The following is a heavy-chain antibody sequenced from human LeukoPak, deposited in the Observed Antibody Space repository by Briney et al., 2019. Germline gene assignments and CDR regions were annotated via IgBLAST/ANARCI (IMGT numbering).Heavy chain of an antibody. Sequence: GGSLRLSGAASGFTFSSYGMRWDRQVPDRGLEWAAVISAAGDNKYYAGSVNGRFNISRDNSKNTLSLQMDSLRAEDTAVYYCAKDIRVWGSYRYPCLDYWGQGTLVTVSA. CDR3: AKDIRVWGSYRYPCLDY. J-gene: IGHJ4*02. CDR1: GFTFSSYG. V-gene: IGHV3-30*06. CDR2: ISAAGDNK. D-gene: IGHD3-16*02.